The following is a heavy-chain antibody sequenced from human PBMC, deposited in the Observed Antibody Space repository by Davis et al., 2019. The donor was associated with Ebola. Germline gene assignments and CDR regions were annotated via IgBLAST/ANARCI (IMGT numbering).Heavy chain of an antibody. D-gene: IGHD6-19*01. Sequence: SVKVSCKASGGTFSSYAISWVRQAPGQGLEWMGRIIPILGIANYAQKFQGRVTITADKSTSTAYMELSSLRSEDTAVYYCARGDSSGWYYPYYYYYYGMDVWGQGTTVTVSS. CDR1: GGTFSSYA. CDR3: ARGDSSGWYYPYYYYYYGMDV. J-gene: IGHJ6*02. V-gene: IGHV1-69*04. CDR2: IIPILGIA.